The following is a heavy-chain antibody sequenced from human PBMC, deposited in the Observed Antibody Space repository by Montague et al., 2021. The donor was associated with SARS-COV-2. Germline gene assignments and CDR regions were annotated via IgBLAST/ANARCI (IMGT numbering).Heavy chain of an antibody. CDR3: ARSYGTTVVTRAFDY. Sequence: PALVTPTQTLTLTRTFSGFSLSTSGMCVSWIRQPPGKALEWLTLIDWDDDKYYSTSLKTRLTISKDTSKNQVVFTMTNMDPVDTATYYCARSYGTTVVTRAFDYWGQGTLVTVSS. CDR2: IDWDDDK. J-gene: IGHJ4*02. D-gene: IGHD4-23*01. V-gene: IGHV2-70*01. CDR1: GFSLSTSGMC.